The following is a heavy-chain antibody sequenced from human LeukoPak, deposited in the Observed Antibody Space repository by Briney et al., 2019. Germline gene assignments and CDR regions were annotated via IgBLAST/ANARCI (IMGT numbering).Heavy chain of an antibody. J-gene: IGHJ4*02. CDR2: ISGSGGST. CDR3: ARGGENSGFDY. V-gene: IGHV3-21*01. Sequence: PGGSLRLSCAVSGFTFSNYSMNWVRQAPGKGLEWVSAISGSGGSTYYADSVKGRFTISRDNAKNSLYLQMNSLRAEDTALYYCARGGENSGFDYWGQGTLVIVSS. CDR1: GFTFSNYS. D-gene: IGHD6-19*01.